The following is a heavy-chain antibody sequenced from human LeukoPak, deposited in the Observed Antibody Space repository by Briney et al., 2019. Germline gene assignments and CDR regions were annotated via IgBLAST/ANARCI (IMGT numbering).Heavy chain of an antibody. CDR3: AHGYGSGRWFDP. CDR2: IYRDDDK. Sequence: SGPTLVKPTQTLTLTCTFSGFSLSTSGVGVGWIRQPPGKALECLALIYRDDDKRYSPSLKSRLTITKDTSKNQVVLTMTNMDPVDTATYYCAHGYGSGRWFDPWGQGTLVTVSS. CDR1: GFSLSTSGVG. J-gene: IGHJ5*02. V-gene: IGHV2-5*02. D-gene: IGHD3-10*01.